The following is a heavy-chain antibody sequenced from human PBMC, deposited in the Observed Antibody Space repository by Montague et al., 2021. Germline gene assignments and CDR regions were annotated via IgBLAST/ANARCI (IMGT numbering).Heavy chain of an antibody. V-gene: IGHV3-21*01. CDR3: ARVALGLVVVNMDV. CDR1: GFTFTSYT. D-gene: IGHD2-2*01. J-gene: IGHJ6*03. Sequence: SLRLSCAASGFTFTSYTMNWVRQAPGKGLEWLSSILSSSIYIYYADSVKGRFTISRDNAENSLYLQMNYLRPEDTAVYYCARVALGLVVVNMDVWGKGTTVTVSS. CDR2: ILSSSIYI.